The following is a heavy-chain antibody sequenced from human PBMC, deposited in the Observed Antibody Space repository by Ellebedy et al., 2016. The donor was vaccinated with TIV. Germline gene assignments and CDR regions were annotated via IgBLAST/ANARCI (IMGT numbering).Heavy chain of an antibody. J-gene: IGHJ4*02. CDR3: AREIYYDFWSGYYTGPYYFDY. CDR2: ISSSSSTI. V-gene: IGHV3-48*01. CDR1: GFTFSSYS. Sequence: GGSLRLXCAASGFTFSSYSMNWVRQAPGKGLEWVSYISSSSSTIYYADSVKGRFTISRDNAKNSLYLQMNSLRAEDTAVYYCAREIYYDFWSGYYTGPYYFDYWGQGTLVTVSS. D-gene: IGHD3-3*01.